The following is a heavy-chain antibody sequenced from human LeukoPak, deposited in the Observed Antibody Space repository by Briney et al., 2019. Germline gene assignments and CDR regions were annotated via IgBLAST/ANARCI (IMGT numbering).Heavy chain of an antibody. V-gene: IGHV4-31*03. D-gene: IGHD3-16*01. J-gene: IGHJ3*02. CDR2: IYYSGST. CDR3: ARDRLGGPGAFDI. Sequence: SQTLSLTCTVSGGSISSGGYYWSWIRQHPGKGLEWIGYIYYSGSTYYNPSLKSRVTISVDTSKNQFSLKLSSVTAADTAVYYCARDRLGGPGAFDIWGQGTMVTVSS. CDR1: GGSISSGGYY.